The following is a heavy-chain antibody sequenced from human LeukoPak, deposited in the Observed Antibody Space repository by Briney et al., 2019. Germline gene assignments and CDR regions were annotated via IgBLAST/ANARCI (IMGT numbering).Heavy chain of an antibody. CDR1: GFTFSDYS. V-gene: IGHV3-48*01. CDR2: ISGGSSTM. CDR3: ASDGGQPGYYWSYYYFMDV. J-gene: IGHJ6*03. Sequence: GGSLRLSCAASGFTFSDYSMNWVRQAPGKGLEGVSYISGGSSTMYYADSVKGRFTISRDNAKNSLYLQMNSLRAEDTAVYYCASDGGQPGYYWSYYYFMDVGGRGPTVTVS. D-gene: IGHD3-9*01.